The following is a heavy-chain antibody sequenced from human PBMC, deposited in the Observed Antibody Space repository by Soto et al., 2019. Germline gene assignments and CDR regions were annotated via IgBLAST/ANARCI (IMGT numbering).Heavy chain of an antibody. D-gene: IGHD3-16*02. CDR1: GGSISSGDYY. J-gene: IGHJ4*02. V-gene: IGHV4-30-4*01. CDR3: AREAVRYYDYVWGSYRRSYYFDY. CDR2: IYYSGST. Sequence: LSLTCTVSGGSISSGDYYWSWIRQPPGKGLEWIGYIYYSGSTYYNPSLKSRVTISVDTSKNQFSLKLSSVTAADTAVYYCAREAVRYYDYVWGSYRRSYYFDYWGQGTLVTVSS.